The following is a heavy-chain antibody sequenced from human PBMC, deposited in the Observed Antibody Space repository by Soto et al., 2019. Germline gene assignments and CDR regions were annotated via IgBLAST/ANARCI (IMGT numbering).Heavy chain of an antibody. D-gene: IGHD3-3*01. CDR2: INHSGGT. CDR3: ARGITIFGVVIFRDWFDP. Sequence: PSETLSLTCAVYGGSFSGYYWSWIRQPPGKGLEWIGEINHSGGTNYNPSLKSRVTISVDTSKNQFSLKLSSVTAADTAVYYCARGITIFGVVIFRDWFDPWGQGTLVTVSS. CDR1: GGSFSGYY. V-gene: IGHV4-34*01. J-gene: IGHJ5*02.